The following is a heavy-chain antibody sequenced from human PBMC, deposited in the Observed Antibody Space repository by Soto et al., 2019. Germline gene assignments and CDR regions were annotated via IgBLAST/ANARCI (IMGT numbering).Heavy chain of an antibody. CDR3: ARGRYGDY. CDR1: GYDFTTYG. D-gene: IGHD1-1*01. V-gene: IGHV1-18*01. Sequence: QVHLVQSGAEVKKPGASVKVSCKGSGYDFTTYGITWVRQAPGQGLEWMAWISAHNGNTDYAQKPQGRVTVTRDTSTSTAYRELRSLRSDDTAVYYCARGRYGDYWGQGALVTVSS. J-gene: IGHJ4*02. CDR2: ISAHNGNT.